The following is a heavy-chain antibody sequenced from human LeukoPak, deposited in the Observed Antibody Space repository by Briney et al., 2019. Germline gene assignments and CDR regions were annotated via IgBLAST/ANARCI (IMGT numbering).Heavy chain of an antibody. V-gene: IGHV4-59*01. CDR1: GGSISSYY. D-gene: IGHD6-13*01. Sequence: SETLSLTCTVSGGSISSYYWSWTRQPPGKGLEWIGYIYYSGSTNYNPSLKSRVTISVDTSKNQFSLKLSSVTAADTALYYCAGEPTGGQQPDAFDIWGQGTMVTVSS. CDR2: IYYSGST. J-gene: IGHJ3*02. CDR3: AGEPTGGQQPDAFDI.